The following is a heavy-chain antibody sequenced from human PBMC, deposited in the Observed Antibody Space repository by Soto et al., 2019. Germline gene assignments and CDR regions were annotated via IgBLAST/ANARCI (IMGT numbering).Heavy chain of an antibody. V-gene: IGHV4-31*03. Sequence: SETLSLTCTVSGGSISSGGYYWSWIRQHPGKGLEWIGYIYYSGSTYYNPSLKSRVTISVDTSKNQFSLKLSSVTAADTAVYYCARGARDDYGATNWFDPWGQGTLVTVSS. J-gene: IGHJ5*02. CDR2: IYYSGST. CDR3: ARGARDDYGATNWFDP. CDR1: GGSISSGGYY. D-gene: IGHD4-17*01.